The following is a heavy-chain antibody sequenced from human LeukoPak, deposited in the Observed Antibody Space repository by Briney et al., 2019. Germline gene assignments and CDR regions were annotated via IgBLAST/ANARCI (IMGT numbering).Heavy chain of an antibody. J-gene: IGHJ4*02. D-gene: IGHD3-16*01. Sequence: PSETLSLTCTVSGGSISSSSYYWGWIRQPPGKGLEWIGGIYYSGGTYYNPSLKSRVTISVDTSKNQFSLKLSSVTAADTAVYYCASLSFWGFFDYWGQGTLVTVSS. CDR1: GGSISSSSYY. CDR3: ASLSFWGFFDY. CDR2: IYYSGGT. V-gene: IGHV4-39*01.